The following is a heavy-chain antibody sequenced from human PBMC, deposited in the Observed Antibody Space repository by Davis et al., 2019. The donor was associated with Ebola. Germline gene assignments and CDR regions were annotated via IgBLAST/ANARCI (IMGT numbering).Heavy chain of an antibody. J-gene: IGHJ6*02. CDR1: GYTFTSYA. CDR2: INAGNGNT. V-gene: IGHV1-3*01. CDR3: ARDYRPAPKRPYYYYGMDV. D-gene: IGHD4-11*01. Sequence: ASVKVSCKASGYTFTSYAMHWVRQAPGQRLEWMGWINAGNGNTKYSQKFQGRVTITRDTSASTAYMELSSLRSEDTAVYYCARDYRPAPKRPYYYYGMDVWGQGTTVTVSS.